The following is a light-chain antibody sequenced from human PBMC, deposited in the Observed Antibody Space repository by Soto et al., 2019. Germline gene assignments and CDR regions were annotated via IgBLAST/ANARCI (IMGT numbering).Light chain of an antibody. CDR1: TSDIGGYNY. J-gene: IGLJ2*01. CDR2: DVT. Sequence: QSALTQPASVSGSPGQSITISCTGTTSDIGGYNYVSWYQQHPGTAPKLMIYDVTNRPSGVSNRFSGSKSGSTASLTISGLQAEDEADYYCSSFTSSSTLVFGGGTKVTVL. V-gene: IGLV2-14*03. CDR3: SSFTSSSTLV.